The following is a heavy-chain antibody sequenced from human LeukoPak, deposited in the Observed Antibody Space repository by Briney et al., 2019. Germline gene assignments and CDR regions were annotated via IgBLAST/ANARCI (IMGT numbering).Heavy chain of an antibody. D-gene: IGHD3-22*01. CDR3: ARGLSSGYYHDAFDI. Sequence: GGSLRLSCAASGFTVSSNYMSWVRQAPGKGLEWVSVIYSGGSTYYADSVKGRFTISRDKSKNTLYLQMNSLRAEDTAVYYCARGLSSGYYHDAFDIWGQGTMVTVSS. J-gene: IGHJ3*02. CDR1: GFTVSSNY. CDR2: IYSGGST. V-gene: IGHV3-53*01.